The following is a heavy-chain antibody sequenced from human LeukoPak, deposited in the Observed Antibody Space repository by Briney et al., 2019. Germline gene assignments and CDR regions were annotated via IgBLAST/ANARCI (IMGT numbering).Heavy chain of an antibody. CDR1: GFTFSTFA. J-gene: IGHJ4*02. V-gene: IGHV3-23*01. CDR2: IFPSGGEI. Sequence: GGSLRLSCAASGFTFSTFAMIWVRHPPGKGLEWVSSIFPSGGEIHYADSVRGRFTISRDNSKSTLSLQMNSLRAEDTAIYYCATYRQVLLPFESWGQGTLVTVSS. D-gene: IGHD2-8*02. CDR3: ATYRQVLLPFES.